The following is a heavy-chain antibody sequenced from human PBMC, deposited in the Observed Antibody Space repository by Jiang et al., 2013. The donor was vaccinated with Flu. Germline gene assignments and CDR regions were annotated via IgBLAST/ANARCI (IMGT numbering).Heavy chain of an antibody. Sequence: LLKPSETLSLTCAVYGGSFSGYYWSWIRQPPGKGLEWIGEINHSGSTNYNPSLKSRVTISVDTSKNQFSLKLSSVTAADTAVYYCARRLTAITMVRGKRKDWFDPWGQGTLVTVSS. V-gene: IGHV4-34*01. J-gene: IGHJ5*02. CDR1: GGSFSGYY. D-gene: IGHD3-10*01. CDR3: ARRLTAITMVRGKRKDWFDP. CDR2: INHSGST.